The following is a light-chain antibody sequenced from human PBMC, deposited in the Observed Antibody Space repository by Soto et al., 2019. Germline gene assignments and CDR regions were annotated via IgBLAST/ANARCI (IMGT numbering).Light chain of an antibody. CDR3: QQYDSSPLT. J-gene: IGKJ1*01. V-gene: IGKV3-20*01. CDR2: GAS. Sequence: EIVLTQSPGTLSLSPGERATLSCRASQSVSSSFLAWYQQKAGQAPRLLIYGASSRATGIPDRFSGSGSGTDFTLTISRLEPEDFAVYYCQQYDSSPLTFGQGTKVEIK. CDR1: QSVSSSF.